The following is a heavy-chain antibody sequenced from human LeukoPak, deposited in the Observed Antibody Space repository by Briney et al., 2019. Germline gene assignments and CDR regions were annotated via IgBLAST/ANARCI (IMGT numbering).Heavy chain of an antibody. D-gene: IGHD3-22*01. CDR3: ARGYYDSSGYGDPYYYYYMDV. V-gene: IGHV1-2*02. CDR1: GYTFTSYD. J-gene: IGHJ6*03. CDR2: INPNSGGT. Sequence: GASVKVSCKASGYTFTSYDINWVRQAPGQGLEWMGWINPNSGGTNYAQKFQGRVTMTRDTSISTAYMELSRLRSDDTAVYYCARGYYDSSGYGDPYYYYYMDVWGKGTTVTVSS.